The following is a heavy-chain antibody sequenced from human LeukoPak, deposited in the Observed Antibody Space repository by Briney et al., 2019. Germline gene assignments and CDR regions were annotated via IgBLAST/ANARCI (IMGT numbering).Heavy chain of an antibody. D-gene: IGHD3-22*01. CDR1: GYTFTSYG. CDR3: ARQVYDSRGYYXGDLDY. Sequence: GASVKVSCKASGYTFTSYGISWVRQAPGQGLEWMGWISAYNGNTNYAQKLQGRVTMTTDTSTSTAYMELRSRRSDHTAGYYCARQVYDSRGYYXGDLDYXXXGPLVTVXS. J-gene: IGHJ4*02. V-gene: IGHV1-18*01. CDR2: ISAYNGNT.